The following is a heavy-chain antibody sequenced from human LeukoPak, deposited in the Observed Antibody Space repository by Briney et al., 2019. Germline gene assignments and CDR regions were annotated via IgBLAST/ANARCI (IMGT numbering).Heavy chain of an antibody. D-gene: IGHD3-22*01. CDR3: ARDALNYYDSSGYYIPGDY. V-gene: IGHV1-18*01. CDR2: ISAYNGNT. CDR1: GYTFTSYG. J-gene: IGHJ4*02. Sequence: ASVKVSCKASGYTFTSYGISWVRQAPGQGLEWMGWISAYNGNTNYAQKLQGRVTMTTDTSTSTAYMELRSLRSDDTAVYYCARDALNYYDSSGYYIPGDYWGQGTLVTVSS.